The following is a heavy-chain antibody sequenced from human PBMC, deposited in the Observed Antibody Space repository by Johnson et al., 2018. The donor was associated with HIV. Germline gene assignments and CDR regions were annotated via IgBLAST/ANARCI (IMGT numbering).Heavy chain of an antibody. V-gene: IGHV3-23*04. Sequence: VQLVESGGGVVQPGGSLRLSCGASGMTVSSYYMSWVRQVPGKGLEWVSAISGSGGSTYYADSVKGRFTISRDNSKNTLYLQMNSLRAEETAVYSWASLPGGMKNARDIWGRGTMVIVST. CDR1: GMTVSSYY. CDR3: ASLPGGMKNARDI. D-gene: IGHD1-14*01. CDR2: ISGSGGST. J-gene: IGHJ3*02.